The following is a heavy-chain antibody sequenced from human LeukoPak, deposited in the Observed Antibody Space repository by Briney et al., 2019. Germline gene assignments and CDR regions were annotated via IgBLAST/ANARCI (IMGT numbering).Heavy chain of an antibody. CDR2: INPNSGGT. D-gene: IGHD4-17*01. V-gene: IGHV1-2*02. J-gene: IGHJ4*02. Sequence: ASVKVSCKASGYTFTGYYMHWVRQAPGQGLEWMGWINPNSGGTNYAQKFQGRVTMTRDTSISTAYMELSRLRSDDTAVYYCARALPPDYGDYVGGRAYFDYWGQGTLVTVSS. CDR1: GYTFTGYY. CDR3: ARALPPDYGDYVGGRAYFDY.